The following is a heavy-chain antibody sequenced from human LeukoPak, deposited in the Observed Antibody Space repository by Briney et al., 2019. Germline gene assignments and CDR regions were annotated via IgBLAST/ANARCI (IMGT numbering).Heavy chain of an antibody. CDR2: INHSGST. J-gene: IGHJ6*02. CDR3: ASGRLKSYYYCYGMDV. CDR1: VGSPSGYY. Sequence: SETLSLTCAVYVGSPSGYYWSWIRQPPGKGLEWIGEINHSGSTNYNPSLKSRVTISVDTSKNQFSLKMSSVTAADTAVYFCASGRLKSYYYCYGMDVWGQGTTVTVSS. V-gene: IGHV4-34*01.